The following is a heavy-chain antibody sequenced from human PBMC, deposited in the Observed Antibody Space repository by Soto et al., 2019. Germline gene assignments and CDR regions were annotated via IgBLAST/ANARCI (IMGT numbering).Heavy chain of an antibody. CDR1: GFTFSSYA. D-gene: IGHD4-4*01. V-gene: IGHV3-30*04. J-gene: IGHJ6*02. Sequence: QVQLLESGGGVVQPGRSLRLSCAASGFTFSSYAMHWVRQAPGKGLEWVAVISYDGRNKYYADSVKGRFTISRDNSENTLYLQMNSLRAEDTAVYYCASDGVVTTVTTIHYYGMDVWGQGTTVTVSS. CDR3: ASDGVVTTVTTIHYYGMDV. CDR2: ISYDGRNK.